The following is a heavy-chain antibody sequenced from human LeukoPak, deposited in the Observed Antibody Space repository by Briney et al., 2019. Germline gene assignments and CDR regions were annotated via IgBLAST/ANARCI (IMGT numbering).Heavy chain of an antibody. CDR2: ISAYNGNT. Sequence: GASVKVSCKASGYTFTSYGISWVRQAPGQGLEWMGWISAYNGNTNYAQKLQGRVTMTTDTSTSTAYMELRSLRSDDTAVYYCARVDYYDSSADALDIWGQGTMVTVSS. CDR1: GYTFTSYG. CDR3: ARVDYYDSSADALDI. D-gene: IGHD3-22*01. V-gene: IGHV1-18*01. J-gene: IGHJ3*02.